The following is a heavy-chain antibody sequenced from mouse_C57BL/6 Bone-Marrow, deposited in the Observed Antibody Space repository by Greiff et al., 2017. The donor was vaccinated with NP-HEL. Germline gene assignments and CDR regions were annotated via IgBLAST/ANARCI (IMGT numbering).Heavy chain of an antibody. CDR2: IYPGGGYT. Sequence: VKLVESGAELVRPGTSVKMSCKASGYTFTNYWIGWAKQRPGHGLEWIGDIYPGGGYTNYNEKFKGKATLTADKSSSTAYMQFSSLTSEDSAIYYCARITTVVGFDYWGQGTTLTVSS. V-gene: IGHV1-63*01. CDR3: ARITTVVGFDY. CDR1: GYTFTNYW. J-gene: IGHJ2*01. D-gene: IGHD1-1*01.